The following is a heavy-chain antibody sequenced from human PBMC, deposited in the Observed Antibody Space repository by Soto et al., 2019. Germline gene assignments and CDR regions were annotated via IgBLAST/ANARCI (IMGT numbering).Heavy chain of an antibody. Sequence: EVRLVESGGGLVQPGRSLRLSCAASGFTFDDYAMHWVRHAPGKGLEWVSGITWNSGTIDYADSVKGRFTISRDNAKNSQYLQMNSLRAEDTALYYCAKDTFYGSGTYYLLSDWGQGTLVTVAS. CDR3: AKDTFYGSGTYYLLSD. CDR2: ITWNSGTI. J-gene: IGHJ4*02. V-gene: IGHV3-9*01. D-gene: IGHD3-10*01. CDR1: GFTFDDYA.